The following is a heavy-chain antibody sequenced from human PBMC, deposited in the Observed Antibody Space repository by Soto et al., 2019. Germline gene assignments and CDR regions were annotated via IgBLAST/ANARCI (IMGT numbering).Heavy chain of an antibody. J-gene: IGHJ3*02. CDR2: INSDGTTT. Sequence: EVQLVESGGGLVQPGGSLRLSCAASGFTFSPYWMLWVRQAPGKGLVWVSRINSDGTTTNYADSVKGRFIISRDNAKKTLYLQMNSLRAEDTAVYYCAGNWNYNAFDMWGQGTMVTVSS. D-gene: IGHD1-7*01. V-gene: IGHV3-74*01. CDR1: GFTFSPYW. CDR3: AGNWNYNAFDM.